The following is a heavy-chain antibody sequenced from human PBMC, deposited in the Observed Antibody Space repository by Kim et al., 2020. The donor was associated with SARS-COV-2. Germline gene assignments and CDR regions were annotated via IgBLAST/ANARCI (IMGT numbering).Heavy chain of an antibody. CDR3: ARDNYYYDSSGYSPVDY. V-gene: IGHV3-48*02. CDR2: ISSSSSTI. CDR1: GFTFSSYS. Sequence: GGSLRLSCAASGFTFSSYSMNWVRQAPGKGLEWVSYISSSSSTIYYADSVKGRFTISRDNAKNSLYLQMNSLRDEDTAVYYCARDNYYYDSSGYSPVDYWGHGTMVTVSS. D-gene: IGHD3-22*01. J-gene: IGHJ4*01.